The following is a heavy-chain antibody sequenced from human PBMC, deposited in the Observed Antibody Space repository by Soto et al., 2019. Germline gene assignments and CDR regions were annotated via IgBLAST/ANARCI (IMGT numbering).Heavy chain of an antibody. CDR3: AGLQSMRLSGLDP. J-gene: IGHJ5*02. D-gene: IGHD3-16*02. CDR1: GGSIGGGDYY. Sequence: PSETLSLTCTVSGGSIGGGDYYWSWIRQPPGKGLEWIGYIYYSGSTYYNPSLKSRVTISVDTSKNQFSLKLSSVTAADTAVYYCAGLQSMRLSGLDPWGQGTLVTVSS. V-gene: IGHV4-30-4*01. CDR2: IYYSGST.